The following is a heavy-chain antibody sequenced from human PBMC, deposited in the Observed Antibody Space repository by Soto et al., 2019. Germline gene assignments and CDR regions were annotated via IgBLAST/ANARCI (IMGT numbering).Heavy chain of an antibody. CDR3: ARGVTMVRGVIIPWFDP. CDR2: IYYSGST. V-gene: IGHV4-30-4*01. Sequence: QVQLQESGPGLVKPSQTLSLTCTVSGGSISSGDYYWSWIRQSPGKGLEWIGCIYYSGSTYYSPSLKSRVTISVDTSKNQSSLKLSSVTAADTAVYYCARGVTMVRGVIIPWFDPWGQGTLVTVSS. J-gene: IGHJ5*02. D-gene: IGHD3-10*01. CDR1: GGSISSGDYY.